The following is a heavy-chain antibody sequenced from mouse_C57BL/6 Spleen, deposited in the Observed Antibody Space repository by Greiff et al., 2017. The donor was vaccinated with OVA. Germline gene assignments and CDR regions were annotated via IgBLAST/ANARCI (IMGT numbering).Heavy chain of an antibody. V-gene: IGHV1-52*01. D-gene: IGHD2-1*01. Sequence: QVQLQQPGAELVRPGSSVKLSCKASGYTFTSYWMHWVKQRPIQGLEWIGNIDPSDSETHYNQKFKDKATLTVDKSSSTAYMQLSSLTSEDSAVYYCARVNGNLPFAYWGQVTLVTVSA. CDR1: GYTFTSYW. CDR2: IDPSDSET. CDR3: ARVNGNLPFAY. J-gene: IGHJ3*01.